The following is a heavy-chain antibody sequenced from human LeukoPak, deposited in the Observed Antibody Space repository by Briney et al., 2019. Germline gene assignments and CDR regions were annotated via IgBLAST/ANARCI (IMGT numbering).Heavy chain of an antibody. D-gene: IGHD3-10*01. Sequence: GGSLRLSCAASGFTFSSYEMNWVRQAPGKGLEWVSYISNSGSNRYYADSVKGRFTISRDNAKNSVYLQMNSLGAEDTAVYYCAKDLHYGSADYWGQGTLVTVSS. J-gene: IGHJ4*02. CDR3: AKDLHYGSADY. CDR1: GFTFSSYE. CDR2: ISNSGSNR. V-gene: IGHV3-48*03.